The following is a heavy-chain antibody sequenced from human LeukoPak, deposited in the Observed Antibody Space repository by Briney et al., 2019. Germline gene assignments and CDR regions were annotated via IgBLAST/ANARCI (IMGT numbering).Heavy chain of an antibody. D-gene: IGHD3-9*01. CDR3: ARLTGYSSESWFDP. V-gene: IGHV4-59*01. Sequence: ASETLSLTCTVSGGSINSYYWSWIRQPPGKGLEWIGYIYYSGSTNYNPSLKSRVTISVHTSKNQFSLKLSSVTAADTAVYYCARLTGYSSESWFDPWGQGTLSPSPQ. CDR2: IYYSGST. CDR1: GGSINSYY. J-gene: IGHJ5*02.